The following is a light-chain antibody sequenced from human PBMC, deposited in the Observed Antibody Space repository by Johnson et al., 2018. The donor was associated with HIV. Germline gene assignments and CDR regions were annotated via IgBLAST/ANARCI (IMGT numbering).Light chain of an antibody. V-gene: IGLV1-51*02. J-gene: IGLJ1*01. CDR3: GTWDSSLSAGRV. Sequence: QSVLTQSPSVSAAPGQMVSISCSGSSSNIGKNYVSWYQQFPGTAPKLLIHENKKRPSGIPDRFSGSKSGTSATLDITGLQTGDEADYYCGTWDSSLSAGRVFGTGTKVTVL. CDR1: SSNIGKNY. CDR2: ENK.